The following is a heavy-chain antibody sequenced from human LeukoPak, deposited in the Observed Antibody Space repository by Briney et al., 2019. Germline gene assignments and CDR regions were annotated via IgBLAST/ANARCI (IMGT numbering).Heavy chain of an antibody. D-gene: IGHD3-10*01. J-gene: IGHJ4*02. CDR3: ARDEEGYYYGSGSSPVDY. CDR2: ISSSGSTI. CDR1: GFTFSSYE. Sequence: GGSLRLSCAASGFTFSSYEMNWVRQAPGKGLEWVSYISSSGSTIYYADSVKGRFTISRDNAKNSLYLQMDSLRAEDTAVYYCARDEEGYYYGSGSSPVDYWGQGTLVTVSS. V-gene: IGHV3-48*03.